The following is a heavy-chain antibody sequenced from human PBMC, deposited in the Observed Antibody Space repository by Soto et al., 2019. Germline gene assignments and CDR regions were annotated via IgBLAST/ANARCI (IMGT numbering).Heavy chain of an antibody. J-gene: IGHJ6*03. CDR2: IRSKAYGGTT. CDR3: TRDQEFIVVVPVYYYMDV. CDR1: GFTFGDYA. V-gene: IGHV3-49*03. D-gene: IGHD2-2*01. Sequence: GGSLRLSCTASGFTFGDYAMSWFRQAPGKGLEWVGFIRSKAYGGTTEYAASVKGRFTISRDDSKSIAYLQMNSLKTEDTAVYYCTRDQEFIVVVPVYYYMDVWGKGTTVTVSS.